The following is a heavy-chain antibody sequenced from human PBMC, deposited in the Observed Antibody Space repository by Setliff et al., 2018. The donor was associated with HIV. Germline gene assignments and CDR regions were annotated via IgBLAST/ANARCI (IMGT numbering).Heavy chain of an antibody. CDR1: GFTFSSYA. J-gene: IGHJ4*02. V-gene: IGHV3-23*01. CDR3: AKDPATWAVAVYYFDY. Sequence: GGSLRLSCAASGFTFSSYAMSWVRQAPGKGLEWVSAISGSGFSTYYADSVKGRFTISRDNSKNTRYLQMISLRAEDTAVYYCAKDPATWAVAVYYFDYWGQGTLVTVSS. D-gene: IGHD6-19*01. CDR2: ISGSGFST.